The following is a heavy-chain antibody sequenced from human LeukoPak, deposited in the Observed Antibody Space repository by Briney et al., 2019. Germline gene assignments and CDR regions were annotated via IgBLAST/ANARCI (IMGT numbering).Heavy chain of an antibody. J-gene: IGHJ4*02. CDR1: GFTFSDFG. V-gene: IGHV3-33*01. CDR2: IWYDGSNK. D-gene: IGHD6-13*01. CDR3: ARGAYSGTWFVDY. Sequence: GGSLRLSCAASGFTFSDFGMHWVRQAPGKGLEWVAVIWYDGSNKYYADSVKGRFTISRDSSKNTLYLQMNSLRAEDTAVYYCARGAYSGTWFVDYWGQGALVTVTS.